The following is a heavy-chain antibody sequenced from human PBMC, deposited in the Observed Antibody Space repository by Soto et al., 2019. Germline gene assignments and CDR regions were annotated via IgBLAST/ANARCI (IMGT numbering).Heavy chain of an antibody. CDR2: ISGSGGST. V-gene: IGHV3-23*01. CDR1: GFTFSSYA. J-gene: IGHJ3*02. D-gene: IGHD2-2*01. Sequence: GGSLRLSCAASGFTFSSYAMSWVRQAPGKGLEWVSAISGSGGSTYYADSVKGRFTISRDNSKNTLYLQMNSLRAEDTAVYYCAKDAGDIVVVPAAYDAFDIWGQGTMVTVSS. CDR3: AKDAGDIVVVPAAYDAFDI.